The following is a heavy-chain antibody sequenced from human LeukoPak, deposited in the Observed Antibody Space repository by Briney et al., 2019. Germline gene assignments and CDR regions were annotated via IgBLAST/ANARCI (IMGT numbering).Heavy chain of an antibody. D-gene: IGHD3-16*02. V-gene: IGHV1-46*01. CDR1: GYTFTSYY. CDR3: ARGGEGTYYDYVWGSYRSPFDY. J-gene: IGHJ4*02. CDR2: INPSGGST. Sequence: ASVKVSCKASGYTFTSYYMHWVRQAPGQGLEWMGLINPSGGSTSYAQKLQGRVTMTRDTSTSTVYMELSSLRSEDTAVYYCARGGEGTYYDYVWGSYRSPFDYWGQGTLVTVSS.